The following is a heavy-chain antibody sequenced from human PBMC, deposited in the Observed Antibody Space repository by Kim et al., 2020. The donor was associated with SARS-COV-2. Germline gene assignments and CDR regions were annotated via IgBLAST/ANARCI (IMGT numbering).Heavy chain of an antibody. CDR2: ISGSGGST. D-gene: IGHD6-19*01. CDR1: GFTFSSYA. J-gene: IGHJ4*02. CDR3: AKGLEGGWYESLGYFDY. V-gene: IGHV3-23*01. Sequence: GGSLRLSCAASGFTFSSYAMSWVRQAPGKGLEWVSAISGSGGSTYYADSVKGRFTISRDNSKNTLYLQMNSLRAEDTAVYYCAKGLEGGWYESLGYFDYWGQGTLVTVSS.